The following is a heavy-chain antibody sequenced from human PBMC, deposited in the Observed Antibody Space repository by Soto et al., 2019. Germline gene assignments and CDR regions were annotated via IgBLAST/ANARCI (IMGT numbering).Heavy chain of an antibody. J-gene: IGHJ5*02. D-gene: IGHD1-7*01. CDR1: GWSFSGYY. CDR2: INHSGST. CDR3: ARGRFNWNYLKWFDP. Sequence: SETLSLTCPVYGWSFSGYYWSWIRQPPGKGLEWIGEINHSGSTNYNPSLKSRVTISVDTSKNQFSLKLSSVTAADTAVYYCARGRFNWNYLKWFDPWGQGTLVTVSS. V-gene: IGHV4-34*01.